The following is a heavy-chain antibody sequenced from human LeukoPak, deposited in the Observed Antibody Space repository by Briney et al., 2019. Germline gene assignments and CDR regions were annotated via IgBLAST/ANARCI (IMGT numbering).Heavy chain of an antibody. J-gene: IGHJ6*02. CDR2: ISSSSSYI. CDR1: GFTFSIYS. Sequence: AGGSLRLSCAASGFTFSIYSMNWVRQAPGKGLEWVSSISSSSSYIYYADSVKGRFTISRDNAKNSLYLQVNSLRAEDTAVYYCARGLATTDYYYYYGMDVWGQGTTVTVSS. V-gene: IGHV3-21*01. CDR3: ARGLATTDYYYYYGMDV. D-gene: IGHD1-1*01.